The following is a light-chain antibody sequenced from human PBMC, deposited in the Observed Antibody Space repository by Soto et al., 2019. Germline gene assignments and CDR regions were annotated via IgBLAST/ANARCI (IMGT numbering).Light chain of an antibody. V-gene: IGKV3-11*01. CDR3: QQYGGSTRT. J-gene: IGKJ1*01. CDR2: EAS. CDR1: QRVSTF. Sequence: EIVLTQSPGTLSLSPGDRATLSCRASQRVSTFLAWYQQRPGQAPRLLISEASNRATGIPARFSGSGSGTDFTLTISSLEPEDFAVYYCQQYGGSTRTFGQGTKVDIK.